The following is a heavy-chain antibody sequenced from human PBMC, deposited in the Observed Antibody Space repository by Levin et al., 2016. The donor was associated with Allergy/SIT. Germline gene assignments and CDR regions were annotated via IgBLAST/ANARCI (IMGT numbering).Heavy chain of an antibody. J-gene: IGHJ6*02. V-gene: IGHV3-13*01. CDR3: ARDLWLYGMDV. CDR2: IGTAGDT. D-gene: IGHD5-24*01. CDR1: GFTFSSYD. Sequence: GESLKISCAASGFTFSSYDMHWVRQATGKGLEWVSAIGTAGDTYYPGSVKGRFTISRENAKNSLYLQMNSLRAGDTAVYYCARDLWLYGMDVWGQGTTVTVSS.